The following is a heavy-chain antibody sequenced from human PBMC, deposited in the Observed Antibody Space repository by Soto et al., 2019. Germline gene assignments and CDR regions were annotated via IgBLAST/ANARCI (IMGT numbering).Heavy chain of an antibody. CDR3: ARMASFGTLNWFDP. V-gene: IGHV1-8*02. D-gene: IGHD3-16*01. J-gene: IGHJ5*02. CDR1: GYTFINYD. Sequence: VKVSCKASGYTFINYDISWVRQATGQGLEWMGWMNPGSGKTGYANKFQGRVTMTRDASTSTAHLELSSLTSEDTAVYYCARMASFGTLNWFDPWGQGTLDTVSS. CDR2: MNPGSGKT.